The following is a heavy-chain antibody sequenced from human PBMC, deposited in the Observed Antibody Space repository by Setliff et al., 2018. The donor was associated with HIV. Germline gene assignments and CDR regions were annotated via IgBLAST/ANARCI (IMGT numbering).Heavy chain of an antibody. J-gene: IGHJ4*02. V-gene: IGHV4-4*07. D-gene: IGHD3-10*01. CDR2: IHTTGTT. Sequence: SETLSLTCSVSGGSFSGYYWSWIRQPAGEGLEWIGQIHTTGTTNCNPSLKRRVTISVDTSKNQFSLQLSPVTAADTAVYYCARWHPPYGFWEEDYWGQGTLVTVSS. CDR3: ARWHPPYGFWEEDY. CDR1: GGSFSGYY.